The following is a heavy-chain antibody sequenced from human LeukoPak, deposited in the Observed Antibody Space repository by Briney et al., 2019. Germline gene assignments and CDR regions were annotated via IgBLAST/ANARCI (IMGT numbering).Heavy chain of an antibody. Sequence: SETLSLTCTASGGSISSGDRYWSWIRQSPGKGLEWIGYIYSTGNTYYNPSLKSRVIISVDTSKNQFSLELNSVTAAYTAVYYCGRDSYSFGLGGFPLGGRGILVTVPS. CDR3: GRDSYSFGLGGFPL. J-gene: IGHJ4*02. CDR1: GGSISSGDRY. D-gene: IGHD5-18*01. CDR2: IYSTGNT. V-gene: IGHV4-30-4*01.